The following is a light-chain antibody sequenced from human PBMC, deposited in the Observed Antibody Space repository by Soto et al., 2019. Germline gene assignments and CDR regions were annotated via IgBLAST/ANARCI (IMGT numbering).Light chain of an antibody. CDR1: GSDVGGYNY. V-gene: IGLV2-8*01. Sequence: QSALTQPPSASGSPGQSVTISCTGTGSDVGGYNYVSWYQHHPGKAPKLMIYEVNRRPSGVPDRFSGSKSGNSASLTVSGLQAEDEADYYCSSYAGRNNYVFGTGTKVTVL. CDR2: EVN. CDR3: SSYAGRNNYV. J-gene: IGLJ1*01.